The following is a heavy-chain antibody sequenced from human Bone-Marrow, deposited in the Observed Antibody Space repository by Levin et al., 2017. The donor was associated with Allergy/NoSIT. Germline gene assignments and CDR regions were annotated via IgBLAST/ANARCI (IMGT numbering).Heavy chain of an antibody. CDR1: GFAVNSNY. CDR2: IYAGGTT. J-gene: IGHJ4*02. Sequence: PGGSLRLSCTASGFAVNSNYLSWVRQAPGKGLEWVSVIYAGGTTYYADSLKGRFSISRDNSNNTVFLQMNSLRAEDTAVYLCARGISSGLYGGIYFDSWGQGTLVTVSS. V-gene: IGHV3-66*01. D-gene: IGHD6-19*01. CDR3: ARGISSGLYGGIYFDS.